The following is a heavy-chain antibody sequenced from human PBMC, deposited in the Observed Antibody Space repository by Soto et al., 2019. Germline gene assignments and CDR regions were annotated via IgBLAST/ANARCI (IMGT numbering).Heavy chain of an antibody. Sequence: EVQLVESGGGLVQPGGSLRLSCAASGFTFSGHWMHWVRQAPGKGLVWVSRIKSDGRSTSYADSVKGRFTVSRDNAKNTPYLQMNSLRAEDTAVYYCARSDWFDPWGQGTLVTVSS. CDR2: IKSDGRST. J-gene: IGHJ5*02. CDR1: GFTFSGHW. V-gene: IGHV3-74*01. CDR3: ARSDWFDP.